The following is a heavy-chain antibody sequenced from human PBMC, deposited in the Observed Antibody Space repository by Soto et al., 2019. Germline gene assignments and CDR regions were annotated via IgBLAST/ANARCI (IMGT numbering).Heavy chain of an antibody. CDR1: GFTFSSYS. V-gene: IGHV3-21*01. J-gene: IGHJ4*02. CDR3: ARVSGYDEGRYYFDY. Sequence: GGSLRLSCAASGFTFSSYSMNWVRQAPGKGLEWVSSISSSSSYIYYADSVKGRFTISRDNAKNSLYLQMNSLRAEDTAVYYCARVSGYDEGRYYFDYWGQGTLVTVSS. D-gene: IGHD5-12*01. CDR2: ISSSSSYI.